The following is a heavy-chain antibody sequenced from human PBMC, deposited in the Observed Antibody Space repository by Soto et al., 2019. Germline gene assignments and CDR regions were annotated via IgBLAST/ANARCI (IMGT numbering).Heavy chain of an antibody. CDR3: ASTTVTTLYY. J-gene: IGHJ4*02. CDR1: GGSISSGDYY. D-gene: IGHD4-17*01. V-gene: IGHV4-30-4*01. Sequence: SETLSLTCTVSGGSISSGDYYWSWIRQPPGKGLEWIGYIYYSGSTYYNPSLKSRVTISVDTSKNQFSLKLSSVTAADTAVYYCASTTVTTLYYWGQGTLGTVSS. CDR2: IYYSGST.